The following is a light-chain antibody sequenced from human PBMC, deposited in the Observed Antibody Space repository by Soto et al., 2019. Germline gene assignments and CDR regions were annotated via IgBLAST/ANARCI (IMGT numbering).Light chain of an antibody. V-gene: IGKV3-20*01. CDR1: QSVSSSY. Sequence: EIVLTQSPGTLSLSPGERDTLSCRASQSVSSSYLAWYQQKPGQAPRLLIYGASSRATGIPDRFSGSGSGTDFTLTISRLEPEDFPVYYCQQYGSSPRTFGQGTKVEIK. CDR2: GAS. J-gene: IGKJ1*01. CDR3: QQYGSSPRT.